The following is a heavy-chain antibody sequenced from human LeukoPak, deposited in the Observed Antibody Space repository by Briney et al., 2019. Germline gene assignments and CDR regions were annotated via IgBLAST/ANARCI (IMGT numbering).Heavy chain of an antibody. CDR2: INHSGST. V-gene: IGHV4-34*01. CDR3: ARGRVTYYYDSSGYFPWFDP. J-gene: IGHJ5*02. D-gene: IGHD3-22*01. CDR1: GGSFSGYY. Sequence: SETLSLTCAVHGGSFSGYYWSWIRQPPGKGLEWIGEINHSGSTNYNPSLASRVTISVDTSKNQFSLKLSSVTAADTAVYYCARGRVTYYYDSSGYFPWFDPWGQGTLVTVSS.